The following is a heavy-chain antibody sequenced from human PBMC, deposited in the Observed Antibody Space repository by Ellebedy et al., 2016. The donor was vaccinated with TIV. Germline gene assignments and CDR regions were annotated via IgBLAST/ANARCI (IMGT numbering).Heavy chain of an antibody. V-gene: IGHV3-7*01. J-gene: IGHJ5*02. CDR2: IYQDGSET. CDR1: GFTFGSYW. Sequence: PGGSLRLSCEASGFTFGSYWMSWVRQPPGKGLEWVANIYQDGSETFYADSVKGRFTISRDNAKNSLYLQMDSLRAEDTAVYYCARRGSYGDYAVQVNSWLDPWGQGTLVTVSS. CDR3: ARRGSYGDYAVQVNSWLDP. D-gene: IGHD4-17*01.